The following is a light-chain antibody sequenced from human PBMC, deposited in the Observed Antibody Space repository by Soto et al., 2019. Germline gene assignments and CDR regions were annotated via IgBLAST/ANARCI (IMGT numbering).Light chain of an antibody. V-gene: IGKV1-12*01. CDR3: QQANSFPLT. Sequence: DIQMTQSPSSVSASVGDTVTITCRASQDISVWLAWYQQKPGKAPNLLISTASSLQSGVPSRFSGSGSGTAFTLTISNLQPEDFATYYCQQANSFPLTFGGGTRVEIK. J-gene: IGKJ4*01. CDR1: QDISVW. CDR2: TAS.